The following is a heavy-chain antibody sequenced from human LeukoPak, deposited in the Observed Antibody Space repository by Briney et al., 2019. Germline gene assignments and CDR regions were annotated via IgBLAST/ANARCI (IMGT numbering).Heavy chain of an antibody. Sequence: ASVKVSCKASGFTFTSSAMQWVRQARGQRLEWIGWIVVGSGNTNYAQKFQERVTITRDMSTSTAYMELSSLRSEDTAVYYCAASVGCSGGSCYYYGMDVWGQGTTVTVSS. CDR2: IVVGSGNT. V-gene: IGHV1-58*02. CDR1: GFTFTSSA. D-gene: IGHD2-15*01. J-gene: IGHJ6*02. CDR3: AASVGCSGGSCYYYGMDV.